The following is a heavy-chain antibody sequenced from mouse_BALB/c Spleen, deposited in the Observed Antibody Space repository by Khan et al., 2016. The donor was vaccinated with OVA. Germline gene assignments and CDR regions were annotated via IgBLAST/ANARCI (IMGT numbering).Heavy chain of an antibody. Sequence: EVQLQESGPSLVQPSQTLSLTCSVTGDSITSGFWSWVRKFPGNKLEYMGYMIYSGYTYYNPSLKGRFSITRHTSKNQYYLQLNSVTTEDTATYYCARSTCKYAFAYWGRGALVTVSA. CDR1: GDSITSGF. J-gene: IGHJ3*01. V-gene: IGHV3-8*02. CDR2: MIYSGYT. CDR3: ARSTCKYAFAY.